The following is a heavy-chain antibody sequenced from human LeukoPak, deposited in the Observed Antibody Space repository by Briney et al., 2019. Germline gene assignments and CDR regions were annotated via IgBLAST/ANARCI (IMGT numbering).Heavy chain of an antibody. D-gene: IGHD6-13*01. V-gene: IGHV4-34*01. CDR3: ARQSSRGYFQH. Sequence: SETLSLTCAVYGGSFSGYYWSWIRQPPGKGLEWIGEINHSGSTNYNPSLKSRVTISVDTSKNQFSLQLNSVTPEDTAVYYCARQSSRGYFQHWGQGTLVTVSS. CDR1: GGSFSGYY. CDR2: INHSGST. J-gene: IGHJ1*01.